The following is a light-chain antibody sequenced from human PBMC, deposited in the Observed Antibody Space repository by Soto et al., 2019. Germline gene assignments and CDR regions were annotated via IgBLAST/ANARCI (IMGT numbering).Light chain of an antibody. CDR1: SSNIGAGYN. CDR2: VNS. J-gene: IGLJ2*01. Sequence: QSVLTQPPSVSGAPAQRVTISCTGSSSNIGAGYNVHWYQQLPGTAPKLLIYVNSNRPSGVPDRFSGSKSGTSASLAITGLQAEDEADYYCQSYDSSLSSVVFGGGTQLTVL. CDR3: QSYDSSLSSVV. V-gene: IGLV1-40*01.